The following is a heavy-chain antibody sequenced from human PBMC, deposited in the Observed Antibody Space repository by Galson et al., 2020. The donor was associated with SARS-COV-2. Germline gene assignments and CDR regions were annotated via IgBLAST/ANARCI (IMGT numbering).Heavy chain of an antibody. CDR1: GGSTSSYY. J-gene: IGHJ6*02. Sequence: VTLSLTCTVSGGSTSSYYWSWIRQPPGKGLEWIGYVSYTGSTIYNPSLKSRVTISLYTSKNQFSLKLTSVTAADTAVYYCARVDDYYDSSGYYRHYGMDVWGQGTTVIVSS. D-gene: IGHD3-22*01. CDR2: VSYTGST. CDR3: ARVDDYYDSSGYYRHYGMDV. V-gene: IGHV4-59*01.